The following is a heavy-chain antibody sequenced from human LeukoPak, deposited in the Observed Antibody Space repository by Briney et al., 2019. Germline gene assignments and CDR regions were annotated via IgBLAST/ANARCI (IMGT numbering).Heavy chain of an antibody. Sequence: QPGGSLRLSCAASGFTFSSYWMNWVRKAPGKGLVWVSRIASDGSSTTYADSVKGRFSISRDNAKNTLYLQMNSLRAEDTAVYYCARDEYCSSTSAIYYYYGMDVWGQGTTVTVSS. J-gene: IGHJ6*02. CDR2: IASDGSST. D-gene: IGHD2-2*01. V-gene: IGHV3-74*01. CDR1: GFTFSSYW. CDR3: ARDEYCSSTSAIYYYYGMDV.